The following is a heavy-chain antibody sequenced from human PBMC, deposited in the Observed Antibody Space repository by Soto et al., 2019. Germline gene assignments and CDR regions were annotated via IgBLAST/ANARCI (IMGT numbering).Heavy chain of an antibody. D-gene: IGHD7-27*01. Sequence: QVQLVQSGGEVKKPGASVKVSCKASGYTFTDYSISWVRQAPGQGLQWMGWISAYSGHTHYVQPLRGRFSMTTDTPTNSAYMELSILTSDDTAVYYCARDVEWELVELGMSFSGMAVWGRGTSITVSS. CDR2: ISAYSGHT. V-gene: IGHV1-18*01. J-gene: IGHJ6*02. CDR1: GYTFTDYS. CDR3: ARDVEWELVELGMSFSGMAV.